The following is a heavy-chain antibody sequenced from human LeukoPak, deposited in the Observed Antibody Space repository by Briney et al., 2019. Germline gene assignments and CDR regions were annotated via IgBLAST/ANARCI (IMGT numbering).Heavy chain of an antibody. V-gene: IGHV1-8*01. CDR3: ARGIRNQLLSES. CDR1: GYTFSSFD. CDR2: MNPNSLNT. Sequence: ASVKVSCKTSGYTFSSFDVIWVRQATGQGLEWIGWMNPNSLNTGYAQKFRGRVTMTGDTSISTAYMELSSLISEDTAVYYCARGIRNQLLSESWGQGSLVTVSS. D-gene: IGHD2-2*01. J-gene: IGHJ4*02.